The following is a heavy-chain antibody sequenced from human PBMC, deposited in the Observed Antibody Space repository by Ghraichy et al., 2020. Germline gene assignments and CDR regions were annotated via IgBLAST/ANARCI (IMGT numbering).Heavy chain of an antibody. D-gene: IGHD2-2*01. CDR1: GFTFSSYA. CDR3: AKVMDPVVPAARISYYYLMDV. J-gene: IGHJ6*02. V-gene: IGHV3-30*18. Sequence: GGSLRLSCAASGFTFSSYAMHWVRQAPGKGLEWVAIISYDGSNKFYADSVKGRFIISRDNSKNTQYLQMNSLRLEDTAVYYCAKVMDPVVPAARISYYYLMDVWGQGTTVTVSS. CDR2: ISYDGSNK.